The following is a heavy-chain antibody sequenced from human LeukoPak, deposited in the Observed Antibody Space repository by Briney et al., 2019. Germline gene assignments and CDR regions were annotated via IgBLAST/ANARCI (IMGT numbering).Heavy chain of an antibody. V-gene: IGHV1-18*04. J-gene: IGHJ4*02. D-gene: IGHD3-10*01. CDR1: GYTFTGYY. CDR3: ARESGGSGIDY. Sequence: GASVKVSCKASGYTFTGYYMHWVRQAPGQGLEWMGWISAYNGNTNYAQKLQGRVTMTTDTSTSTAYMELRSLRSDDTAVYYCARESGGSGIDYWGQGTLVTVSS. CDR2: ISAYNGNT.